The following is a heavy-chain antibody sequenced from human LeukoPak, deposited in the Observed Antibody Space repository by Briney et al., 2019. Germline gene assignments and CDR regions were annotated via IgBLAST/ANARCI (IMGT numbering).Heavy chain of an antibody. J-gene: IGHJ4*02. Sequence: SETLSLTCTVSGGSISSYYGSWIRQPAGKGLEWIGRIYSSGSTNYNPSLKSRVTISVDTSKNQFPLKLSSVTAADTAIYYCASDYFDRTGYYGFIYWGQGSLVTISS. CDR3: ASDYFDRTGYYGFIY. CDR2: IYSSGST. CDR1: GGSISSYY. D-gene: IGHD3-22*01. V-gene: IGHV4-4*07.